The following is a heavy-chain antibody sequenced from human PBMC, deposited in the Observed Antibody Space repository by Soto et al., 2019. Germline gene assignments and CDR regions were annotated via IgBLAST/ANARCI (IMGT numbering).Heavy chain of an antibody. Sequence: SETLSLTCTVSGGSISSYYWSWIRQPPGKGLEWSGYIYYSGTSYSNPSLKGRVSLSVDTSKNQFSLKLNSVTAADTAVYFCARTVAGTHDYWGQGTLVTVSS. CDR2: IYYSGTS. CDR3: ARTVAGTHDY. CDR1: GGSISSYY. J-gene: IGHJ4*02. V-gene: IGHV4-59*04. D-gene: IGHD6-19*01.